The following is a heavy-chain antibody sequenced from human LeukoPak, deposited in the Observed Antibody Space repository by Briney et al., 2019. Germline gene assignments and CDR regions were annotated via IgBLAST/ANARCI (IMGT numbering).Heavy chain of an antibody. J-gene: IGHJ3*02. CDR3: ASQQQTRGLKRTLTIFGSGEGDAFDI. Sequence: PSETLSLTCTVSGGSISSGSYYWGWIRQPPGKGLEWIGSIYYSGSTYYNPSLKSRVTISVDTSKNQFSLKLSSVTAADTAVYYCASQQQTRGLKRTLTIFGSGEGDAFDIWGQGTMVTVSS. CDR1: GGSISSGSYY. CDR2: IYYSGST. D-gene: IGHD3-3*01. V-gene: IGHV4-39*01.